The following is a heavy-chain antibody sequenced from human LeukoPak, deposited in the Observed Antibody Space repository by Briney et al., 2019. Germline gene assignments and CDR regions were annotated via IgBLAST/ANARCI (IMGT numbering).Heavy chain of an antibody. J-gene: IGHJ4*02. CDR1: GGSISSYY. V-gene: IGHV4-34*01. D-gene: IGHD3-22*01. CDR2: INHSGST. CDR3: ARAFHYDSSGYHFDY. Sequence: PSETLSLTCTVSGGSISSYYWSWIRQPPGKGLEWIGEINHSGSTNYNPSLKSRVTISVDTSKNQFSLKLSSVTAADTAVYYCARAFHYDSSGYHFDYWGQGTLVTVSS.